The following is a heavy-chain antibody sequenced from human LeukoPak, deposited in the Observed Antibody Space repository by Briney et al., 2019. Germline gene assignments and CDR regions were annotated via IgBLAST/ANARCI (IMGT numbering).Heavy chain of an antibody. CDR2: ISWNSGSI. CDR1: GFTFDDYA. CDR3: ATRGTTVVTPGYYYYYMDV. Sequence: GGSLRLSCAAYGFTFDDYAMHWVRQAPGKGLEWVSGISWNSGSIGYADSVKGRFTISRDNAKNSLYLQMNSLRAEDTAVYYCATRGTTVVTPGYYYYYMDVWGKGTTVTISS. J-gene: IGHJ6*03. D-gene: IGHD4-23*01. V-gene: IGHV3-9*01.